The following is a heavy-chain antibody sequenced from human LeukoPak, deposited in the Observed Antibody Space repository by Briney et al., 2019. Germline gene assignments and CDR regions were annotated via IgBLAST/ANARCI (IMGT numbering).Heavy chain of an antibody. Sequence: SETLSLTCTVSGDSISSGSYDWTWIRQPTGRGLEWIGRRYSSGSTDYSPSLKSRVTISIDTSKIQFSLKLNSVTAAYTAVYYCASPQNYGAPHYNYYMDVWGEGTTVTVSS. D-gene: IGHD1-7*01. CDR3: ASPQNYGAPHYNYYMDV. V-gene: IGHV4-61*02. CDR2: RYSSGST. CDR1: GDSISSGSYD. J-gene: IGHJ6*03.